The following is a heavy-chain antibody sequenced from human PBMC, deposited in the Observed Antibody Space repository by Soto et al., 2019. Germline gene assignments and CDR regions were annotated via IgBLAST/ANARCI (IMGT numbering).Heavy chain of an antibody. CDR1: GYTFTSYA. J-gene: IGHJ5*02. Sequence: QVQLVQAGAEVKKPGASVKVSCKASGYTFTSYAMHWVRQAPVQSIDWMGWINAANGNTKYSQKFQGRATITRDTSASTAYMTLRSLRSEDTAVYYCARWYGGHMGWLDPWGQGTLVTVSS. CDR2: INAANGNT. D-gene: IGHD3-16*01. V-gene: IGHV1-3*01. CDR3: ARWYGGHMGWLDP.